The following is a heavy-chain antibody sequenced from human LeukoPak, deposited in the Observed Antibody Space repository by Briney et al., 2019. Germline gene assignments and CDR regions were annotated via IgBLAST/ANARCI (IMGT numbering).Heavy chain of an antibody. Sequence: SETLSLTCTVSGGSISSYYWSWIRQPPGKGLEWIWYIYNSGSTKYNPSLKSRVTISVDTSKNQFSLKLSSVTAADTAVYYCARGDFYHDSSGYYGDWFDPWGQGTLVTVSS. CDR1: GGSISSYY. V-gene: IGHV4-4*09. D-gene: IGHD3-22*01. CDR2: IYNSGST. CDR3: ARGDFYHDSSGYYGDWFDP. J-gene: IGHJ5*02.